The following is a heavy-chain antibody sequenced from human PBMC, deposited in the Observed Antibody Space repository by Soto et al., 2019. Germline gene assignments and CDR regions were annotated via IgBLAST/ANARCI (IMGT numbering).Heavy chain of an antibody. CDR3: TTEHNWNYLGWFDP. CDR1: GFTFSNAW. V-gene: IGHV3-15*01. J-gene: IGHJ5*02. CDR2: IKSKTDGGTT. Sequence: GGSLRLSCAASGFTFSNAWMSWVRQAPGKGLEWVGRIKSKTDGGTTDYAAPVQGRFTIARDDSKNTMYLQMNSLNTEDPAEYYCTTEHNWNYLGWFDPWGQGTLVTVSS. D-gene: IGHD1-7*01.